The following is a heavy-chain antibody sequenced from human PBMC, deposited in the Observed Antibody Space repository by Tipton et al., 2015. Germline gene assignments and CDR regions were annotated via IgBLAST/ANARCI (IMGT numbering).Heavy chain of an antibody. CDR3: ARVKVATMLYYFDY. J-gene: IGHJ4*02. D-gene: IGHD5-12*01. CDR2: IYSGGST. CDR1: GFTVSSNY. Sequence: GSLRLSCAASGFTVSSNYMSWVRQAPGKGLEWVSVIYSGGSTYYADSVKGRFTISRDNSKNTLYLQMNSLGAEDTAVYYCARVKVATMLYYFDYGGQGPLVTVSS. V-gene: IGHV3-53*01.